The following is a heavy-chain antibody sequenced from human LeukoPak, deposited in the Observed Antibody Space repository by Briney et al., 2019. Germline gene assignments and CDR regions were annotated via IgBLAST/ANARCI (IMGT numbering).Heavy chain of an antibody. V-gene: IGHV3-7*01. D-gene: IGHD3-22*01. J-gene: IGHJ5*02. CDR2: IKQDGSEK. Sequence: PGGSLRLSCAASGFTFSNYWMSWVRQAPGKGLEWVANIKQDGSEKYYVDSVKGRFPISRDNAKNSLYLQMNSLRAEDTAVYYCARDPVPYYYDSSGYYPWGQGTLVTVSS. CDR1: GFTFSNYW. CDR3: ARDPVPYYYDSSGYYP.